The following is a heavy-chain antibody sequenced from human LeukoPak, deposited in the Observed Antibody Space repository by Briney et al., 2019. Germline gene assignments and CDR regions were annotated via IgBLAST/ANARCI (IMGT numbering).Heavy chain of an antibody. V-gene: IGHV3-30*02. CDR2: IRYDGNNN. CDR3: AKGITGTPDY. J-gene: IGHJ4*02. CDR1: GFTFSNYA. D-gene: IGHD1-7*01. Sequence: PGGSLRLSCAASGFTFSNYAMNWVRQAPGKGLEWVAFIRYDGNNNYYADSVKGRFTISRDNSKNTLYLQMNSLRAEDTAIYYCAKGITGTPDYWGQGTLVTVSS.